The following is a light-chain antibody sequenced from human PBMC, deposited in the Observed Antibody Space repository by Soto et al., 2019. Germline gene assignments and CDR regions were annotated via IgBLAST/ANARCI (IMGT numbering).Light chain of an antibody. V-gene: IGKV3-11*01. CDR1: QSVSSY. CDR3: QQRNNWPLT. CDR2: EAP. Sequence: EIVLTQSPATLSLSPGERATLSCRTSQSVSSYLSWYQQKRGQAPRPLIYEAPTRATGIPARFSGSGSGTDFTLTISSLEPEDFAMYYCQQRNNWPLTFGGGTKVEI. J-gene: IGKJ4*01.